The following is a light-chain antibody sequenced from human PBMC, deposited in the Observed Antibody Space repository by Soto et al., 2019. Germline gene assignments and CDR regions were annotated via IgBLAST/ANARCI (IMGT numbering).Light chain of an antibody. CDR1: QSVYNY. CDR3: QQRSNWPLT. J-gene: IGKJ4*01. Sequence: EIVLTQSPATLSLSPGERATLSCRASQSVYNYLAWYQQKPGQAPRLLIYDASNRATGIPARFSGSGSGTDFTLTISSLEPEDFAFYFCQQRSNWPLTFGGGTKVEIK. V-gene: IGKV3-11*01. CDR2: DAS.